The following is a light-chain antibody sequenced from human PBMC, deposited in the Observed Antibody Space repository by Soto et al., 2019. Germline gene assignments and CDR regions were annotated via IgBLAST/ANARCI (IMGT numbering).Light chain of an antibody. CDR2: GAS. CDR1: QSVSSN. Sequence: EIVMTQSPATLSVSPGERATLSCRASQSVSSNLAWYQQKPGQAPRLLIYGASTRATGLPARFSGSGSGKEFTLTINSLLSEDFAVYYCQQYNNWPPYTFGQGTRLEIK. V-gene: IGKV3-15*01. J-gene: IGKJ2*01. CDR3: QQYNNWPPYT.